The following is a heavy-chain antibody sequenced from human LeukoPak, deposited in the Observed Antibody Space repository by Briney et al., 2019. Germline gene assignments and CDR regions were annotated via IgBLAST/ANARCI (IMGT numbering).Heavy chain of an antibody. D-gene: IGHD5-24*01. CDR3: ARGWLRNWFDP. J-gene: IGHJ5*02. Sequence: PSETLSLTCTVSGYSVSSGYYWGWIRQPPGKGLEWIGSIYHSGSTYYNPSLKSRVTISVDTSKNQFSLKLSSVTAADTAVYYCARGWLRNWFDPWGQGTLVTVSS. V-gene: IGHV4-38-2*02. CDR1: GYSVSSGYY. CDR2: IYHSGST.